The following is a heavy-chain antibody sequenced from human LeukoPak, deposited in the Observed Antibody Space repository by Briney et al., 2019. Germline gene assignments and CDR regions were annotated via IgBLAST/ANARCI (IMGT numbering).Heavy chain of an antibody. V-gene: IGHV4-39*01. CDR2: IYYGGST. CDR1: GGSISSSDYY. CDR3: ARGSSSAAATAFDI. D-gene: IGHD6-13*01. J-gene: IGHJ3*02. Sequence: PSETLSLTCTVSGGSISSSDYYWGWIRQPPGKGLEWIGSIYYGGSTYYNPSLKSRVTISVDTSMNQFSLKLSFVTTADTAVYYCARGSSSAAATAFDIWGQGTMVTVSS.